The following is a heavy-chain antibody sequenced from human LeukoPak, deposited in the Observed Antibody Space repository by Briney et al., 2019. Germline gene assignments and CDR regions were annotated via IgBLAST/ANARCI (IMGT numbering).Heavy chain of an antibody. Sequence: PGGSLRLSCAASGFTVSSNYMSWVRQAPGKGLEWVSVIYSGGSTYYADSVKGRFTISRNNSKNTLYLQMNSLRAEDTAVYYCARASYYYDSSEDAFDIWGQGTMVTVSS. CDR2: IYSGGST. CDR1: GFTVSSNY. J-gene: IGHJ3*02. CDR3: ARASYYYDSSEDAFDI. D-gene: IGHD3-22*01. V-gene: IGHV3-53*01.